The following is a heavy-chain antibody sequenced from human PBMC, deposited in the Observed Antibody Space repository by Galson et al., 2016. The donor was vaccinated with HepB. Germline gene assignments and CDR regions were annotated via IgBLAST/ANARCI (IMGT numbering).Heavy chain of an antibody. V-gene: IGHV3-7*03. D-gene: IGHD6-13*01. CDR3: ARDKHGSSWPPIFNY. Sequence: SLRLSCAASGFTFSSFWMSWVRQTPGKGLEWVATINQDGSDKYYVDSVKGRFSISRDNAKNSLYLQMNSLRAGDTAIYYCARDKHGSSWPPIFNYWGQGTLVTVSS. J-gene: IGHJ4*02. CDR1: GFTFSSFW. CDR2: INQDGSDK.